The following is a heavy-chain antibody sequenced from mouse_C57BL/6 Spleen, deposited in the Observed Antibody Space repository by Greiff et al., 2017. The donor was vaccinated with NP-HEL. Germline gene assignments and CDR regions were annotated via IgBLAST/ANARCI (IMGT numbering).Heavy chain of an antibody. CDR2: INYDGSST. V-gene: IGHV5-16*01. Sequence: EVKLVESEGGLVQPGSSMKLSCTASGFTFSDYYMAWVRQVPEKGLEWVANINYDGSSTYYLDSLKSRFTISRDNAKNILYPQMSSLKSEDTATYYCARGPYGKGAMDYWGQGTSVTVSS. D-gene: IGHD2-1*01. CDR3: ARGPYGKGAMDY. CDR1: GFTFSDYY. J-gene: IGHJ4*01.